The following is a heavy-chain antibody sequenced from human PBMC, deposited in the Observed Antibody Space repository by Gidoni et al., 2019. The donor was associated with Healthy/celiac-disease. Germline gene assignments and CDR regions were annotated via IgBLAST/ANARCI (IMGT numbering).Heavy chain of an antibody. CDR1: PLTFSSYW. CDR3: ARATKWELLNY. J-gene: IGHJ4*02. V-gene: IGHV3-7*04. D-gene: IGHD1-26*01. Sequence: EVQLVASGGGLVQPGGSLRLSCAASPLTFSSYWMSWVRQAPGKGLEWVANIKQDGSEKYYVDSVKGRFTISRDNAKNSLYLQMNSLRAEDTAVYYCARATKWELLNYWGQGTLVTVSS. CDR2: IKQDGSEK.